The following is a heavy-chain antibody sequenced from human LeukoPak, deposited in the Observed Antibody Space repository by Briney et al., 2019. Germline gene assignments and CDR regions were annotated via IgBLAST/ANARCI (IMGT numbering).Heavy chain of an antibody. CDR1: GGSFSGYY. CDR2: INNSGST. D-gene: IGHD6-13*01. Sequence: SETLSLTCAVYGGSFSGYYWSWSRQPPGKGLEWIGEINNSGSTNYNPSLKRRVTISVDTYKNQFSLKLSSVTAADTAVYYCARGRAAAGTKNYYYYYYYMDVWGKGTTVTVSS. J-gene: IGHJ6*03. CDR3: ARGRAAAGTKNYYYYYYYMDV. V-gene: IGHV4-34*01.